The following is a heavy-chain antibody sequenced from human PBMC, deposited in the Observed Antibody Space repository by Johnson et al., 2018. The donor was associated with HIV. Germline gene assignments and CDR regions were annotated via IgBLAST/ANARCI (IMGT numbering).Heavy chain of an antibody. V-gene: IGHV3-30*02. Sequence: QVQVVESGGGVVQPGRSLRLSCAASGFTFSSYGMHWVRQAPGKGLEWVAVIHSDGSNKYYADSVKGRFTISRDNSKNTLYLQMNSLRAEDTAVYYCAKGGANDAFDIWGQGTMVTVSS. CDR2: IHSDGSNK. D-gene: IGHD3-16*01. CDR3: AKGGANDAFDI. CDR1: GFTFSSYG. J-gene: IGHJ3*02.